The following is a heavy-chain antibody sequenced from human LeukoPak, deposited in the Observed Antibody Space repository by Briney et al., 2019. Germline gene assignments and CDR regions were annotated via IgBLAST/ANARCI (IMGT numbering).Heavy chain of an antibody. V-gene: IGHV4-34*01. Sequence: SETLSLTCAVYGGSFSGYYWSWIRQPPGKGLEWIGEINHSGSTNYNPSLKSRVTISVDTSKNQFSLKLRSVTAADTAVYYCAREREDIVVVPAAIRRDWFDPWGQGTLVTVSS. CDR3: AREREDIVVVPAAIRRDWFDP. J-gene: IGHJ5*02. CDR2: INHSGST. CDR1: GGSFSGYY. D-gene: IGHD2-2*02.